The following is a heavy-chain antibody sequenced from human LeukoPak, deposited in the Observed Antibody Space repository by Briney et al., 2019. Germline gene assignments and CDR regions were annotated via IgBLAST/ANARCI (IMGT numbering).Heavy chain of an antibody. CDR1: GFTFSNYW. Sequence: GGSLRLSCAASGFTFSNYWMHWVRQAPGKGLVWVSRIYNDGSSTSYADSVKGRFTISRDNAKSTLYLQMNTLRAEDTAVYYCARDKGDYYYYYMDVWGKGTTVTVSS. D-gene: IGHD3-10*01. J-gene: IGHJ6*03. CDR2: IYNDGSST. CDR3: ARDKGDYYYYYMDV. V-gene: IGHV3-74*01.